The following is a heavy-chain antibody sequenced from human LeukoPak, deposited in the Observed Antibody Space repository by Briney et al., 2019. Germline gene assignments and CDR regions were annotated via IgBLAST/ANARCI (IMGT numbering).Heavy chain of an antibody. CDR1: GFTFSDFT. V-gene: IGHV3-30-3*01. D-gene: IGHD3-16*02. J-gene: IGHJ1*01. CDR2: ISYDGSQK. CDR3: ATSGYDYVWGSYRSNLPQH. Sequence: GGSLRLSCAASGFTFSDFTMHWVRQAPGKGLEWVAVISYDGSQKYCADSVKGRLTISRDNSRNTLYLQMNSLRAEDTAVYYCATSGYDYVWGSYRSNLPQHWGQGTLVTVSS.